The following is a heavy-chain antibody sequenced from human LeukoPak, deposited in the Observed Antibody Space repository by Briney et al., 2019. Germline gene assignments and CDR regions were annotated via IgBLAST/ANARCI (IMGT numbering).Heavy chain of an antibody. V-gene: IGHV3-23*01. J-gene: IGHJ2*01. CDR3: ARELVSLGTGYFDL. Sequence: GGSLRLSCAASGFTFNNYWMSWVRQAPGKGLEWVSGITGSSTWTYYADSVKGRFTISRDNSNNTLHLQMNSLRAEDTAIYYCARELVSLGTGYFDLWGRGTLVTVSS. CDR1: GFTFNNYW. CDR2: ITGSSTWT. D-gene: IGHD7-27*01.